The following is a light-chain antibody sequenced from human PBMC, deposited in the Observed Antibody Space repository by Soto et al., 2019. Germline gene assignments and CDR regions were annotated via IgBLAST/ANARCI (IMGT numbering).Light chain of an antibody. Sequence: QSALTQPASLSGSPGQSITISCTGTINTIGGYNVVSWYQQHPGTAPKVIIYEGIKLPSGVSNRFSGSISGSTASLTISGLQAEDEADYYCCSYVGATTYVFGTGTKVTVL. V-gene: IGLV2-23*01. CDR3: CSYVGATTYV. J-gene: IGLJ1*01. CDR2: EGI. CDR1: INTIGGYNV.